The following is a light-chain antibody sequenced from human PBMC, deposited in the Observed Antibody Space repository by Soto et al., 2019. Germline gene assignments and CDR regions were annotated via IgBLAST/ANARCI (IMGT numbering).Light chain of an antibody. CDR2: DAS. CDR3: SHYGTSVPYT. J-gene: IGKJ5*01. CDR1: LSVSVY. Sequence: VVLTQSPATLSLSPGERATLSCRTSLSVSVYLDWYQQKPGQAPRLLISDASNRATGIPARFSGSGSGTDFTLTISSREPEDFAVYYCSHYGTSVPYTFGQGTRLEI. V-gene: IGKV3-11*01.